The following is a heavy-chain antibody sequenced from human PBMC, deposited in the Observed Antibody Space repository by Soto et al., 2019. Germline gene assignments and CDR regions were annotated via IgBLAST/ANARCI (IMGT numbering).Heavy chain of an antibody. D-gene: IGHD6-6*01. V-gene: IGHV4-34*01. J-gene: IGHJ4*02. CDR2: INHSGST. CDR1: GGSFSGYY. CDR3: ARGVVEYSSSSNLFDY. Sequence: SVTLSLTCAVYGGSFSGYYWSWIRQPPGKGLEWIGEINHSGSTNYNPSLKSRVTISVDTSKNQFSLKLSSVTAADTAVYYCARGVVEYSSSSNLFDYWGQGTLVTVAS.